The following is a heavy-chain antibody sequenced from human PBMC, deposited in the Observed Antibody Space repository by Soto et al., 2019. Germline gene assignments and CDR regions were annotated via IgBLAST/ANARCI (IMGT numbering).Heavy chain of an antibody. CDR3: AKGAVTGTSLFDY. CDR2: INKNGFTI. D-gene: IGHD6-19*01. V-gene: IGHV3-48*02. J-gene: IGHJ4*02. CDR1: GFTLTTYS. Sequence: GGSLRLSCAVSGFTLTTYSMNWVRQAPGKGLEWISFINKNGFTIYYADSVKGRFAISRDYAKNSLYLQMDSLRHEDTAVYYCAKGAVTGTSLFDYWGLGTLVTVSS.